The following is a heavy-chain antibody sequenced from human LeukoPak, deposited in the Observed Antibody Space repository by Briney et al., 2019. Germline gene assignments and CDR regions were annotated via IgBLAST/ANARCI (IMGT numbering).Heavy chain of an antibody. Sequence: GGSLRLSCAASGFTFSSYEMNWVRQAPGKGLEWVSYISSSGSTIYYADSVKGRFTISRDNAKNSLYLQMNSLRGEDTGVYYCARGDLVPDDYWGQGTLVTVSS. J-gene: IGHJ4*02. D-gene: IGHD6-6*01. CDR1: GFTFSSYE. CDR2: ISSSGSTI. CDR3: ARGDLVPDDY. V-gene: IGHV3-48*03.